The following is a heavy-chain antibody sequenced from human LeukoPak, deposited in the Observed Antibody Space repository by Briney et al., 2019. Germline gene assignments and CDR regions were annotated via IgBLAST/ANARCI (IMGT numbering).Heavy chain of an antibody. CDR3: ARDYYDSSGYLY. CDR1: GFSFNDYY. Sequence: RGSLRLSCAASGFSFNDYYLHWVRQAPGKGLVWVSLIKTDGTTALYADAVKGRFTISRDSAKNTVYLQMNSLRVEDTALYYCARDYYDSSGYLYWGQGTLVTVSS. J-gene: IGHJ4*02. D-gene: IGHD3-22*01. CDR2: IKTDGTTA. V-gene: IGHV3-74*01.